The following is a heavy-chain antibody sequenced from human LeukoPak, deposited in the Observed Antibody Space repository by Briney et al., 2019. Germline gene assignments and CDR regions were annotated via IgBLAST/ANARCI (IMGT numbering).Heavy chain of an antibody. CDR2: INPNSGDT. CDR1: GYTFIDYY. CDR3: AKDNYYDSSGYWSPPNAFDT. J-gene: IGHJ3*02. D-gene: IGHD3-22*01. V-gene: IGHV1-2*02. Sequence: GASVKVSCKASGYTFIDYYMHWVRQAPGQGLEWMGWINPNSGDTNYAQKFQGRVTMTRDTSISTAYMELSRLRSDDTAVYYCAKDNYYDSSGYWSPPNAFDTWGQGTMVTVSS.